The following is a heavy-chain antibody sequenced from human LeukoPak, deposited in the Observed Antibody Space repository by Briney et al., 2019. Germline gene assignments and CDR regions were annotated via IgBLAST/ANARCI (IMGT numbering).Heavy chain of an antibody. J-gene: IGHJ4*02. CDR1: GGSISSGSYY. V-gene: IGHV4-61*02. D-gene: IGHD2-15*01. Sequence: SETLSLTCTVSGGSISSGSYYWSWIRQPAGKGLEWIGRIYTSGSTNYNPSLKSRVTISVDTSKNQFSLKLSSVTAADTAVYYCARRIRGFDYWGQGTLVTVSS. CDR2: IYTSGST. CDR3: ARRIRGFDY.